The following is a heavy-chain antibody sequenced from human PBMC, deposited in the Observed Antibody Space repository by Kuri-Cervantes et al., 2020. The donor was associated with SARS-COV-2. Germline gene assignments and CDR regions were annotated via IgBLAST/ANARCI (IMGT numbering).Heavy chain of an antibody. V-gene: IGHV4-39*02. J-gene: IGHJ4*02. CDR2: VYYNGIT. Sequence: SETLSLTCTVSGGSISSGSFYWGWIRQPPGKGLEWIGNVYYNGITYYNPSLESRVSVSVDTSKNQFSLKLNSVTAADTAVYYCVRDLNAVSMAGDASFDYWGQGTLVTVSS. CDR3: VRDLNAVSMAGDASFDY. D-gene: IGHD6-19*01. CDR1: GGSISSGSFY.